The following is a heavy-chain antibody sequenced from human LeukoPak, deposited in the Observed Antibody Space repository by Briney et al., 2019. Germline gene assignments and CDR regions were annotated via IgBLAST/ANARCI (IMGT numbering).Heavy chain of an antibody. Sequence: GGSLRLSCVASGFSFGNYWMHWVRHAPGKGPVCISRITSDGSTVYADPVTGRLTIPRDNARNTLFLQKDNLRAEDTAVYYCARDYYGSIDYWGQGTLVTVSS. J-gene: IGHJ4*02. D-gene: IGHD3-10*01. V-gene: IGHV3-74*01. CDR3: ARDYYGSIDY. CDR2: ITSDGST. CDR1: GFSFGNYW.